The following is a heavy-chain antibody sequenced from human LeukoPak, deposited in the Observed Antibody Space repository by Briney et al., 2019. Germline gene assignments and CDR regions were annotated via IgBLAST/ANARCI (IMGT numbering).Heavy chain of an antibody. D-gene: IGHD1-26*01. J-gene: IGHJ4*02. Sequence: GGSLRLSCAASGFTFSAYWMHWVRQGPRKGLVWVSRINSDGSSTTYADSVKGRFTISRDNAKNTLYLQMNNLRAEDTAVYYCAGLGGDYFDCWGEGTLVTVSS. CDR1: GFTFSAYW. CDR2: INSDGSST. CDR3: AGLGGDYFDC. V-gene: IGHV3-74*01.